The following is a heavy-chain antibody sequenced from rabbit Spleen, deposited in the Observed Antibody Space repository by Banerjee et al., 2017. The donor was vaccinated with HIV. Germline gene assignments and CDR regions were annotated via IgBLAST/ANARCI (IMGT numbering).Heavy chain of an antibody. Sequence: QEHLKESGGGLVQPGGSLKLSCTASGFTLSSYYMNWVRQAPGKGLEWIGYIDPVFGTTHYASWAKGRLTISKTSSTTVTLQMTSLTVADTATYFCVREKSGNQGYDLWGPGTLVTVS. CDR3: VREKSGNQGYDL. V-gene: IGHV1S45*01. CDR2: IDPVFGTT. CDR1: GFTLSSYYM. D-gene: IGHD6-1*01. J-gene: IGHJ4*01.